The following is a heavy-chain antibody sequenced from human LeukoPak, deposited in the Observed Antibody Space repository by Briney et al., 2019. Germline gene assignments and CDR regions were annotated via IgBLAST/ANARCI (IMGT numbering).Heavy chain of an antibody. CDR2: IYYTGTT. Sequence: SETLSLTCTVSGDSLFGNTYYWGWLRQPPGKELEWIASIYYTGTTYYNPSLKSRVTMSVDTSQNQFSLRLSSVTAADTAVYYCVRNPGGKYYFDYWGQGTPVSVSS. J-gene: IGHJ4*02. CDR1: GDSLFGNTYY. V-gene: IGHV4-39*07. CDR3: VRNPGGKYYFDY.